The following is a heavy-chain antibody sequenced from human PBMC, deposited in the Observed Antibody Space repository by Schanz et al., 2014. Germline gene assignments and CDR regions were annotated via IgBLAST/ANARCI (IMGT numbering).Heavy chain of an antibody. J-gene: IGHJ4*02. CDR3: ARIGGSVFDY. CDR2: VSRSTPDI. CDR1: GFAVDNYY. D-gene: IGHD3-10*01. Sequence: VQLVASGGGLVQPGGSLRLSCAASGFAVDNYYMSCVRQAPGRGLEWVSYVSRSTPDIYYADSVKGRFTISRDNSKNSLYLQMNSLRAEDTAVYYCARIGGSVFDYWAQGTLVTVSS. V-gene: IGHV3-11*01.